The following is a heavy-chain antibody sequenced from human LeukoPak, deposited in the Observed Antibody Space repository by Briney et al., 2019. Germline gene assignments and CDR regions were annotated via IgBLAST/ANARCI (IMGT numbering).Heavy chain of an antibody. J-gene: IGHJ6*03. Sequence: ASVKVSCTASGYTFTSYYMHWVRQAPGQGLEWMGIINPSGGSTSYAQKFQGRVTMTRDMSTSTVYMELSSLRSEDTAVYYCARDSRDYYYYMDVWGKGTTVTVSS. CDR3: ARDSRDYYYYMDV. CDR1: GYTFTSYY. CDR2: INPSGGST. V-gene: IGHV1-46*01.